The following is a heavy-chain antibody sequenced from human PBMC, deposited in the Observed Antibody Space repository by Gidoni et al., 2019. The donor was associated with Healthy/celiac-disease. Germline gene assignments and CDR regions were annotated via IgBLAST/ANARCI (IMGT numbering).Heavy chain of an antibody. CDR1: GGTFSSYA. CDR2: IIPIFGTA. J-gene: IGHJ4*02. Sequence: QVQLVQSGAAVTKPGSSVKVSCQASGGTFSSYAISWVRQAPGQGLEWMGGIIPIFGTANYAQKYQGRVTITADKSTSTAYMELSSLRSEDTAVYYCARDLVGYYDSSDERFDYWGQGTLVTVSS. V-gene: IGHV1-69*06. CDR3: ARDLVGYYDSSDERFDY. D-gene: IGHD3-22*01.